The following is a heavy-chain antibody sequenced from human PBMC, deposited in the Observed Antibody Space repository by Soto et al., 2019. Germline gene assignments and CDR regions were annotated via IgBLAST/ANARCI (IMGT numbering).Heavy chain of an antibody. D-gene: IGHD4-17*01. CDR1: GGSISSYY. CDR2: IYYSGST. Sequence: QVQLQESGPGLVKPSETLSLTCTVSGGSISSYYWSWIRQPPGKGLEWIGYIYYSGSTNYNPSLKSRVTISVDTSKNQCSLKLSSVTAADTAVYYRAGNYGGNGPFDYWGQGTLVTVSS. CDR3: AGNYGGNGPFDY. J-gene: IGHJ4*02. V-gene: IGHV4-59*08.